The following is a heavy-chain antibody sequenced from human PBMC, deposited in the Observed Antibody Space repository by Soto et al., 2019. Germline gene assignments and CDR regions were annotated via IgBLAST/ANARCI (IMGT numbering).Heavy chain of an antibody. CDR1: GGSFSGYY. Sequence: PSETLSLTCAVYGGSFSGYYWSWIRQPPGKGLEWIGEINHSGSTYYNPSLKSRVTISVDTSKSQFSLKLNSVTAADSAVYFCARLEGLATISYYFDFWGQGALVTVSS. D-gene: IGHD3-9*01. J-gene: IGHJ4*02. CDR3: ARLEGLATISYYFDF. V-gene: IGHV4-34*01. CDR2: INHSGST.